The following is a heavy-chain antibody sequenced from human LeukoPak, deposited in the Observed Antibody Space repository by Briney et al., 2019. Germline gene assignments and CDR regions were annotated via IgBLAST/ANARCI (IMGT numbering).Heavy chain of an antibody. D-gene: IGHD2-8*02. Sequence: GGSLRLSCTTSEFTFSNYAMTWVRQAPGKGLEWLSTINGGGTSPFYADSVKGRFTISRDNSRNTLYLQLSSLRAEDTAVYYCTKARVDVWWGGPFDYWGQGTQVTVSS. CDR2: INGGGTSP. J-gene: IGHJ4*02. CDR3: TKARVDVWWGGPFDY. CDR1: EFTFSNYA. V-gene: IGHV3-23*01.